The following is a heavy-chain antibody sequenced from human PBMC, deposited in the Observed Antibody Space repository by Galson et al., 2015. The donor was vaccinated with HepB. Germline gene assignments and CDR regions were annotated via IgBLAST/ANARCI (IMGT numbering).Heavy chain of an antibody. Sequence: SLRLSCAASGFTFSNYAMHWVRQAPGKGLEWVAVISYDGSYEYHADSVKGRFTISRDNSKNTLHLQMSSLRADDTAVYYCVRDGIVLMVYDKLQYWGQGTLVTVSS. V-gene: IGHV3-30*04. CDR1: GFTFSNYA. J-gene: IGHJ4*02. CDR2: ISYDGSYE. D-gene: IGHD2-8*01. CDR3: VRDGIVLMVYDKLQY.